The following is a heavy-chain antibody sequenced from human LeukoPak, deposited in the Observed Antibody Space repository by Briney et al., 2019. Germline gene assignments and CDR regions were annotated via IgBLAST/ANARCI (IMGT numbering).Heavy chain of an antibody. J-gene: IGHJ6*02. Sequence: SETLSLTCTVSGGSIGSYYWSWIRQPPGKGLEWIGYIYYSGSTNYNPSLKSRVTISVDTSKNQFSLKLSSVTAADTAVYYCARSIAAAGPNYYYGMDVWGQGTTVTVSS. CDR3: ARSIAAAGPNYYYGMDV. CDR2: IYYSGST. V-gene: IGHV4-59*01. D-gene: IGHD6-13*01. CDR1: GGSIGSYY.